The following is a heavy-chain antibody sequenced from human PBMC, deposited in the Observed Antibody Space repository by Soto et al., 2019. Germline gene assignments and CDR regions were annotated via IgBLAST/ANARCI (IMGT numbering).Heavy chain of an antibody. J-gene: IGHJ6*03. V-gene: IGHV3-11*01. CDR2: ISTSGSST. D-gene: IGHD1-26*01. CDR1: GFSFSDYY. Sequence: QVQLVESGGGLVKPGGSLRLSCAASGFSFSDYYMSWIRQAPGKGLEWVSLISTSGSSTDYADSVKGRFTISRDNAKNSLSLQMNSLSAEDTAVYYCANLAKNYYHYMDVCGKGTTVTVSS. CDR3: ANLAKNYYHYMDV.